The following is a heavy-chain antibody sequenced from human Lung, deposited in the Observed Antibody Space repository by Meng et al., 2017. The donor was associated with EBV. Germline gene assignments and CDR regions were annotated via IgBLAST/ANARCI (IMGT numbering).Heavy chain of an antibody. CDR3: SRDLAGPFDD. J-gene: IGHJ4*02. Sequence: EGQVVVSGGALVQPGGSLGLSCAVSGFSFSSFRKHWVRQVPGKGLVWIERINENGGITSYADSVKGRFTISRDNTRDTLYLQMNSLRADDTAVYFCSRDLAGPFDDWGQGALVTVPS. V-gene: IGHV3-74*01. CDR1: GFSFSSFR. CDR2: INENGGIT.